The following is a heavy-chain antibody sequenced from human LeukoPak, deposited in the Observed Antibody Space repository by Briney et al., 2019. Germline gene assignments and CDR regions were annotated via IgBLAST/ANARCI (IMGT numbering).Heavy chain of an antibody. CDR2: IYYSGST. J-gene: IGHJ1*01. CDR3: ARQASSGWYIAEYFQH. Sequence: PSETLSLTCTVSGGSISSSSYYWGWLRQPPGKGLEWIGSIYYSGSTYYNPSLKSRVTISVDTSKNQFSLKLSSVTAADTAVYYCARQASSGWYIAEYFQHWGQGTLVTVSS. D-gene: IGHD6-19*01. V-gene: IGHV4-39*01. CDR1: GGSISSSSYY.